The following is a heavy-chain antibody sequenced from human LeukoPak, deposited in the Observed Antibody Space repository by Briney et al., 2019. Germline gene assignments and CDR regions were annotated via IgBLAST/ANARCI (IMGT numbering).Heavy chain of an antibody. D-gene: IGHD3-16*01. J-gene: IGHJ3*02. CDR1: GGSISSGGYY. Sequence: PSETLSLTCTVSGGSISSGGYYWSWIRQHPGKGLEWIGYIYYSGSTYYNPSLKSRVTISVDTSKNQFSLKLSSVTAADTAVYYCARGTSRGSAFDIWGQGTMVTVSS. V-gene: IGHV4-31*03. CDR2: IYYSGST. CDR3: ARGTSRGSAFDI.